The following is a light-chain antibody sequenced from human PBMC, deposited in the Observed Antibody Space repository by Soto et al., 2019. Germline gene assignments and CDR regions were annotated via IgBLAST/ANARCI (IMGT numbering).Light chain of an antibody. CDR2: GAS. V-gene: IGKV3-20*01. CDR3: QQYGTSEII. CDR1: ESVRGSH. J-gene: IGKJ5*01. Sequence: EIVLTQSPDTLSLSPGERVTLSGSASESVRGSHLAWYQHKPGQAPRLLMFGASRRATGIPDRFSGSGSGTDFTLTINRLEPEDFAVFYCQQYGTSEIIFGQGTRLEIK.